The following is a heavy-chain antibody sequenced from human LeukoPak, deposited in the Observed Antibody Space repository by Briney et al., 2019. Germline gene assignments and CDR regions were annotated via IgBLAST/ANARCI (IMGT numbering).Heavy chain of an antibody. CDR3: ARDEGDEWELLSDY. J-gene: IGHJ4*02. CDR1: GFTFSSYA. Sequence: PGGSLRLSCAASGFTFSSYAMSWVRQAPGKGLEWVSTFSGSGGNTYYADSVKGRFTISRDNSKNTLYLQMNSLRAEDAAVYYCARDEGDEWELLSDYWGQGTLVTVSS. V-gene: IGHV3-23*01. CDR2: FSGSGGNT. D-gene: IGHD1-26*01.